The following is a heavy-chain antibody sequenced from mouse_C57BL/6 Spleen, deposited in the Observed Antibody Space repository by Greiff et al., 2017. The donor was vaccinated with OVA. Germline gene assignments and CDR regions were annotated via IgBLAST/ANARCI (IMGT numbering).Heavy chain of an antibody. D-gene: IGHD1-1*01. Sequence: QVQLKQSGAELVRPGASVTLSCKASGYTFTDYEMHWVKQTPVHGLEWIGAIDPETGGTAYNQKFKGKAILTADKSSSTAYMELRSLTSEDSAVYYCTRSVITTASYWYFDVWGTGTTVTVSS. CDR2: IDPETGGT. V-gene: IGHV1-15*01. CDR1: GYTFTDYE. J-gene: IGHJ1*03. CDR3: TRSVITTASYWYFDV.